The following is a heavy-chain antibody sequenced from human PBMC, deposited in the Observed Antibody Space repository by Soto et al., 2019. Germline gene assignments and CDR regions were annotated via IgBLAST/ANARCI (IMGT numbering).Heavy chain of an antibody. V-gene: IGHV3-21*01. CDR1: GFTFSTYS. D-gene: IGHD3-22*01. CDR2: ISSSSSYI. J-gene: IGHJ6*02. Sequence: EVQLVESGGSMVKPGGSLRLSCAASGFTFSTYSMNWVRQAPGKGLEWVSSISSSSSYIYYADSVKGRFTISRDNAKNSLYLQMNSLRAEDTAVYYCARYDSSGYYWPYYYYGMDVWGQGTTVTVSS. CDR3: ARYDSSGYYWPYYYYGMDV.